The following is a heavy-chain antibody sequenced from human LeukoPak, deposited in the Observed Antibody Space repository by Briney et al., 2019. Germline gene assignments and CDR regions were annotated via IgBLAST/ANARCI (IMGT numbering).Heavy chain of an antibody. D-gene: IGHD5-12*01. CDR1: GYSISSGYY. V-gene: IGHV4-38-2*02. J-gene: IGHJ5*02. Sequence: SETLSLTCTVSGYSISSGYYWGWIRQPPEKGLEWIGSIYHSGSTYYNPSLKSRVTISVDTSKNQFSLKLSSVTAADTAVYYCARQYSGYLRNWFDPWGQGTLVTVSS. CDR2: IYHSGST. CDR3: ARQYSGYLRNWFDP.